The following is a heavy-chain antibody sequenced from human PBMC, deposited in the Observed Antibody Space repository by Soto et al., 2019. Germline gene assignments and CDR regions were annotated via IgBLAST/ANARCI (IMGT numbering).Heavy chain of an antibody. Sequence: GESLKISCKGSGYSFSSFWINWVRQMPGKGLEWMGRIHPRDSDTDYSPSFQGNVTISVDNSINTAYLQWSSLKASDTAMYYCARLSALDIWGQGTLVTVSS. CDR2: IHPRDSDT. CDR3: ARLSALDI. J-gene: IGHJ3*02. CDR1: GYSFSSFW. V-gene: IGHV5-10-1*01.